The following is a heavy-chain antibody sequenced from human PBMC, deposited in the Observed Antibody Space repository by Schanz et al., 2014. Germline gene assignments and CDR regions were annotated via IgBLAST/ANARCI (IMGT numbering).Heavy chain of an antibody. V-gene: IGHV3-9*01. CDR3: AKGPYYYYDMDV. J-gene: IGHJ6*03. CDR1: GFTFDKYA. CDR2: ISWNSGTI. Sequence: EVQLVESGGGLVQPGKSLRLSCAASGFTFDKYAMHWVRQAPGKGLEWVSVISWNSGTIGYADSVKGRFTISRDNAKNSLYLQMNSLRAEDTALYYCAKGPYYYYDMDVWGNGTTVTVSS.